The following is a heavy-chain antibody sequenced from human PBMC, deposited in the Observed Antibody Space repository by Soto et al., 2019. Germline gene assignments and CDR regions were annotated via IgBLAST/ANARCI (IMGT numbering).Heavy chain of an antibody. D-gene: IGHD6-25*01. J-gene: IGHJ3*02. CDR1: GFTVSSNY. V-gene: IGHV3-66*01. CDR2: IYSGGDT. CDR3: AKDIGPSLSDNSGAFDI. Sequence: PGGSLRLSCAASGFTVSSNYMSWVRQAPGKGLEWVSVIYSGGDTYYADSVKGRFTISRDTSKNTIYLQMNSLRAEDTALYYCAKDIGPSLSDNSGAFDIWGQGTMVTVSS.